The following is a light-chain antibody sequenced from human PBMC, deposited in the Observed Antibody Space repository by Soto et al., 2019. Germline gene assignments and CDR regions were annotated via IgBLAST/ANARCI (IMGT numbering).Light chain of an antibody. CDR3: GTWDSSLSAYV. J-gene: IGLJ1*01. CDR1: SSNLRNNY. V-gene: IGLV1-51*01. Sequence: QAWVTQPPSVSAAPGPEVHISCSGSSSNLRNNYVSWYQQLPGTAPKLLIYENNKRPSGIPDRSSGSKAGTSSTLGITGFQTGDEADYYCGTWDSSLSAYVFGTGTKVTVL. CDR2: ENN.